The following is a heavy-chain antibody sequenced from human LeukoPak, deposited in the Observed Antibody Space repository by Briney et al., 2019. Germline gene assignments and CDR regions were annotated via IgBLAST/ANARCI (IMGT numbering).Heavy chain of an antibody. V-gene: IGHV4-59*12. CDR3: ARGPRMTTNFDY. CDR2: IYYSGST. CDR1: GGSISSYY. Sequence: SETLSLTCTVSGGSISSYYWSWIRQPPGKGLEWIGYIYYSGSTNYNPSLKSRVTISVDTSKNQFSLKLSSVTAADTAVYYCARGPRMTTNFDYWGQGTLVTVSS. D-gene: IGHD4-11*01. J-gene: IGHJ4*02.